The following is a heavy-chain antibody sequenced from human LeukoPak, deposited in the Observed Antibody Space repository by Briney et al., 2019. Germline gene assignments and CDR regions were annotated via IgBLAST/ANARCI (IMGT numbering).Heavy chain of an antibody. J-gene: IGHJ6*02. Sequence: SETLSLTCTVSGGSISSYYWSWLRQPAGKGLEWIGRIYTSGSTNYNPSLKSRVTMSVDTSKNRFSLKLSSVTAADTAVYYCARERNDYSGLYGMDVWGQGTTVTVPS. CDR1: GGSISSYY. D-gene: IGHD4-11*01. CDR3: ARERNDYSGLYGMDV. CDR2: IYTSGST. V-gene: IGHV4-4*07.